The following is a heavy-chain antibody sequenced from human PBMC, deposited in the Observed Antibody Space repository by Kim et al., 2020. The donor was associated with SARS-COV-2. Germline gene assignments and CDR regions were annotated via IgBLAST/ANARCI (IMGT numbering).Heavy chain of an antibody. CDR1: GYTFSSYW. CDR2: IYPGDSDT. Sequence: GESLKISCEGSGYTFSSYWIAWVRQMPGKGLEWMGIIYPGDSDTRYSPSFQGQVTISADKSVATAYLQWSSLKASDTAIYYCARVAAAGKGGGFYFYYAMDVWGQGTTVTVPS. J-gene: IGHJ6*02. V-gene: IGHV5-51*01. D-gene: IGHD6-13*01. CDR3: ARVAAAGKGGGFYFYYAMDV.